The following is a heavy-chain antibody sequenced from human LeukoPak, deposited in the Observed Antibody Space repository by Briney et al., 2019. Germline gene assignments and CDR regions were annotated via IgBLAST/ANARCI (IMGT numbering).Heavy chain of an antibody. V-gene: IGHV1-2*02. CDR2: INPNSGGT. D-gene: IGHD2-2*02. CDR3: ARDLGDRDIVVVPAAIYYFDY. Sequence: GASVKVSCKASGYTFTGYYMHWVRQAPGQGLEWMGWINPNSGGTNYAQKFQGRVTMTRDTSISTAYMELSRLRSDDTAVYYCARDLGDRDIVVVPAAIYYFDYWGQGTLVTVSS. CDR1: GYTFTGYY. J-gene: IGHJ4*02.